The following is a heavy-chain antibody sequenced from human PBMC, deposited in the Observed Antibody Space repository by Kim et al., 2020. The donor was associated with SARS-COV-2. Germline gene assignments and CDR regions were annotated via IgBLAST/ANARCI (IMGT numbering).Heavy chain of an antibody. J-gene: IGHJ6*02. CDR1: GFTVSSNY. V-gene: IGHV3-53*01. Sequence: GGSLRLSCAASGFTVSSNYMSWVRQAPGKGLEWVSVIYSGGSTYYADSVKGRFTISRDNSKNTLYLQMNSLRAEDTAVYYCARDSYGDYGAGGMDVWGQGTTVTVSS. D-gene: IGHD4-17*01. CDR2: IYSGGST. CDR3: ARDSYGDYGAGGMDV.